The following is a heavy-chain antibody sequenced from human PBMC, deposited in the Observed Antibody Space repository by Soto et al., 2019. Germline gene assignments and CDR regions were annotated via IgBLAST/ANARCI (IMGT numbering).Heavy chain of an antibody. Sequence: ASVKVSCKASGYTFTSYAMHWVRQAPGQRLEWMGWINAGNGNTKYSQKFQGRVTITRDTSASTAYMELSSLRSEDTAVYYCAREAGWLPYYFDYWGQGTRVTVSS. CDR2: INAGNGNT. D-gene: IGHD5-12*01. V-gene: IGHV1-3*01. CDR3: AREAGWLPYYFDY. J-gene: IGHJ4*02. CDR1: GYTFTSYA.